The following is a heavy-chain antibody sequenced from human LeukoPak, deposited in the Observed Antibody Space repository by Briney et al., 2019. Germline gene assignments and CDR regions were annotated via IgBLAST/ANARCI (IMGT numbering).Heavy chain of an antibody. Sequence: ASVKVSCKASGYTFTSYDINWVRQATGHGLEWMGWMNPNSGNTGYAQKFQGRVTMTRNTSISTAYMELSSLRSEDTAVYYCARGSDEGSNTWNWFDPWGQGTLVTVSS. CDR2: MNPNSGNT. CDR3: ARGSDEGSNTWNWFDP. V-gene: IGHV1-8*01. CDR1: GYTFTSYD. D-gene: IGHD1-26*01. J-gene: IGHJ5*02.